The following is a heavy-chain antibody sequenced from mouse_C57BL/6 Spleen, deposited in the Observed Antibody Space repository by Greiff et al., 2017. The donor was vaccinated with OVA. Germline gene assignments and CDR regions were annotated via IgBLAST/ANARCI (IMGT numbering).Heavy chain of an antibody. CDR3: ARRNWDPDY. J-gene: IGHJ2*01. D-gene: IGHD4-1*01. V-gene: IGHV1-55*01. Sequence: QVHVKQPGAELVKPGASVKMSCKASGYTFTSYWITWVKQRPGQGLEWIGDIYPGSGSTNYNEKFKSKATLTVDTSSSTAYMQLSSLTSEDSAVYYCARRNWDPDYWGQGTTLTVSS. CDR2: IYPGSGST. CDR1: GYTFTSYW.